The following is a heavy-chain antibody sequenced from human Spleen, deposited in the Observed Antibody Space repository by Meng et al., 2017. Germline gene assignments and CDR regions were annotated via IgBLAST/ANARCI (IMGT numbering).Heavy chain of an antibody. Sequence: ASVKVSCKASGYTFTGYYMHWVRQAPGQGLEWMGIINPSGGSTTYAQKFQGRLTMTRDTSTSTVYMQLRSLRSEDTAVYYCARALNPDYFDSGAYFDYWGQGTLVTVSS. CDR3: ARALNPDYFDSGAYFDY. D-gene: IGHD3-22*01. CDR1: GYTFTGYY. V-gene: IGHV1-46*01. CDR2: INPSGGST. J-gene: IGHJ4*01.